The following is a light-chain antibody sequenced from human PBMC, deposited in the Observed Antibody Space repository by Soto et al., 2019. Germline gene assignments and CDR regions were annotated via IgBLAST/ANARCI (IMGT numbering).Light chain of an antibody. V-gene: IGKV3-20*01. J-gene: IGKJ1*01. CDR2: GAS. CDR3: QQYAASPRT. Sequence: EIVLTQSPGTLSLSPRERATLSCRASQSVNDNYLAWYQHKPGQAPRLLIYGASSRAPGIPDMFSGSGSGTVFTLTMSRLEPEDFAIYYCQQYAASPRTFGQGTQVEVK. CDR1: QSVNDNY.